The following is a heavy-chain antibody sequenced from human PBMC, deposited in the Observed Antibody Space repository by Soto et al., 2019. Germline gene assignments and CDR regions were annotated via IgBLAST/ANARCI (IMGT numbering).Heavy chain of an antibody. D-gene: IGHD5-18*01. CDR3: AAGVGDTAMVKLDAFDI. CDR1: GYTFTGYY. Sequence: ASVKVSCKASGYTFTGYYMHWVRQAPGQGLEWMGWINPNSGGTNYAQKFQGRVTMTRDTSISTAYMELSRLRSDDTAVYYCAAGVGDTAMVKLDAFDIWGQGTMVTVSS. V-gene: IGHV1-2*02. CDR2: INPNSGGT. J-gene: IGHJ3*02.